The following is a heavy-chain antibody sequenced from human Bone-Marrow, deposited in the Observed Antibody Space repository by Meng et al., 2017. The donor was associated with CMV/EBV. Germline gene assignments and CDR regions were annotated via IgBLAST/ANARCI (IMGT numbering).Heavy chain of an antibody. CDR1: GGSFSNYA. Sequence: SVKVSCKASGGSFSNYAFSWVRQAPGQGLEWMGGIIPIFNIANYAQNFQGRVTITTDESTTTAYMELNSLRSEDTAVYYCARDRTGDCRSTSCYNYYYYYGMDVWGQGNTVTVSS. CDR3: ARDRTGDCRSTSCYNYYYYYGMDV. CDR2: IIPIFNIA. J-gene: IGHJ6*01. D-gene: IGHD2-2*02. V-gene: IGHV1-69*05.